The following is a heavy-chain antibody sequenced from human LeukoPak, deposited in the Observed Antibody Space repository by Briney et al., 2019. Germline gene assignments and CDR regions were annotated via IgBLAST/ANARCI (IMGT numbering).Heavy chain of an antibody. Sequence: GGSLRLSXAASEFTFDSYAMSWIRQAPGKGLEWVSAISGSGGTTYYADSVKGRFTISRDNSRNTLYLQMNSLRAEDTAVYYCARCPYGDYGWGYYFDYWGQGTLVTVSS. J-gene: IGHJ4*02. V-gene: IGHV3-23*01. CDR2: ISGSGGTT. CDR3: ARCPYGDYGWGYYFDY. D-gene: IGHD4-17*01. CDR1: EFTFDSYA.